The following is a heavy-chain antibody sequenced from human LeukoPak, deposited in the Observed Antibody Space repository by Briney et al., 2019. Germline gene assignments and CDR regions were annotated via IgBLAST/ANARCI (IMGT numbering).Heavy chain of an antibody. J-gene: IGHJ5*02. CDR1: GGSISSGDYY. V-gene: IGHV4-30-4*01. Sequence: SETLSLTCTVSGGSISSGDYYWSWIRQPPGKGLEWIAYMYYSGSTYYNPSLKIRVTMSADTSKNQLSLKLSSVTAADTAVYYCARPYYYDSRIDPWGQGTLVTVSS. CDR2: MYYSGST. CDR3: ARPYYYDSRIDP. D-gene: IGHD3-22*01.